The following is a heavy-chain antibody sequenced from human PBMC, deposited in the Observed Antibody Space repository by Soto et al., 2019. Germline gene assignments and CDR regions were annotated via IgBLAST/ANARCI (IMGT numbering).Heavy chain of an antibody. D-gene: IGHD2-21*02. Sequence: QVQLQESGPGLVKPSQTLSLTCTVSGGSINSGGYYWSWIRQHPGKGLEWIGYIYYSGSTYYNPSLKSRVTISVDTSKNQFSLKLSSVTAADTAVYYCARVCGGDCHNRMDVWGQGTTVTVSS. CDR1: GGSINSGGYY. CDR3: ARVCGGDCHNRMDV. CDR2: IYYSGST. J-gene: IGHJ6*02. V-gene: IGHV4-31*03.